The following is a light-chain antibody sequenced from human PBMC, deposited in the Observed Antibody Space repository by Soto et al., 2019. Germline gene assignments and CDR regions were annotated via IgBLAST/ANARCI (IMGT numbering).Light chain of an antibody. CDR3: SSYTSINTLI. CDR2: DVS. CDR1: SRDVGGYNY. V-gene: IGLV2-14*01. J-gene: IGLJ2*01. Sequence: QSALTQPASVSGSPGQSITISCTGTSRDVGGYNYVSWYQQHPGKAPKLMIYDVSNRPSGVSNRFSGSKSGNTASLTISGLQAEDEADYYCSSYTSINTLIFGGGTKVTVL.